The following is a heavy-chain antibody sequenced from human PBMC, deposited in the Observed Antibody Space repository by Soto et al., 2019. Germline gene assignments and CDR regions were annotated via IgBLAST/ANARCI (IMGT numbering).Heavy chain of an antibody. J-gene: IGHJ4*02. CDR2: INPNSGGT. CDR3: ARDLGIAVAGSFDY. V-gene: IGHV1-2*02. CDR1: GYTFTGDY. Sequence: ASVKVSCKASGYTFTGDYMHWVRQAPGQGLEWMGWINPNSGGTNYAQKFQGRVTMTRDTSISTAYMELSRLRSDDTAVYYCARDLGIAVAGSFDYWGQGTLVTVSS. D-gene: IGHD6-19*01.